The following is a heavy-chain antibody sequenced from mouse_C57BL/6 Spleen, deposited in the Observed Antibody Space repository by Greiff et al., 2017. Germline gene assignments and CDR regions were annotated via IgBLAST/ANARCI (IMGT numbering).Heavy chain of an antibody. CDR3: ARESCYGSSWCAY. CDR2: IHPNSGST. J-gene: IGHJ3*01. V-gene: IGHV1-64*01. Sequence: QVQLQQPGAELVKPGASVKLSCKASGYTFTSYWMHWVKQRPGQGLEWIGMIHPNSGSTNYNEKFKSKATLTVDKSSSTAYMQLSSLTSEDSAVYYCARESCYGSSWCAYWGQGTLVTVSA. CDR1: GYTFTSYW. D-gene: IGHD1-1*01.